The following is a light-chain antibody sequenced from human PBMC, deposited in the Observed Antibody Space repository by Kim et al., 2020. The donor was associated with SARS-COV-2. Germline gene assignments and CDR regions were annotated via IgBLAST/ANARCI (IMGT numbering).Light chain of an antibody. CDR1: SLRSYY. J-gene: IGLJ3*02. CDR2: GKN. CDR3: NSRVGSGKAVV. V-gene: IGLV3-19*01. Sequence: SSELTQDPAVSVALGQTVRITCQGDSLRSYYVSWYQQKPGQAPRLVMSGKNERPSGIADRFSGSSFGNTASLTITGAQVEDDADYYCNSRVGSGKAVVFGAGTQLTVL.